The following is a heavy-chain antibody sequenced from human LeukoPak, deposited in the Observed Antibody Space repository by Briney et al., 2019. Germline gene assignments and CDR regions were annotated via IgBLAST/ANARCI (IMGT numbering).Heavy chain of an antibody. V-gene: IGHV4-59*12. Sequence: SETLSLTCTVSGGSISSYYWSWIRQPPGKGLEWIGYIYYSGSTNYNPSLKSRVTISVDTSKNQFSLKLSSVTAADTAVYYCARAKRGRDGYNFDDGMDVWGQGTTVTVSS. J-gene: IGHJ6*02. CDR1: GGSISSYY. CDR3: ARAKRGRDGYNFDDGMDV. D-gene: IGHD5-24*01. CDR2: IYYSGST.